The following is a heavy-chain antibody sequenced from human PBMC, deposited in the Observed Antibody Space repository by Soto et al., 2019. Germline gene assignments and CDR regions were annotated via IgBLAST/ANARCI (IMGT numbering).Heavy chain of an antibody. CDR2: VVPMYDSV. CDR3: ASWRSYSGSYCFDY. Sequence: SVKVSCKASGGTFNTYTINWLRQAPGRGLEWVGQVVPMYDSVNYAETFQGRVMITVDKSTNTAYMELTSLRSQDTALYFCASWRSYSGSYCFDYWGQGTLVTVSS. V-gene: IGHV1-69*06. CDR1: GGTFNTYT. J-gene: IGHJ4*02. D-gene: IGHD1-26*01.